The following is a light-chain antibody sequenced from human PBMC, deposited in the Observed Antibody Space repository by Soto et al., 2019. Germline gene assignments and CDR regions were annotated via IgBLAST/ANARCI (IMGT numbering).Light chain of an antibody. CDR3: QQYGSSVYT. Sequence: EIVLTQSPGTLSLSPGERATLSCRASQSVSSSYLAWYQQKPGQAPRLLIYGASSRATGIPDRFSGSGSGTDFTLTISRLEPEDLAVYYCQQYGSSVYTFGHGTKLEIK. CDR1: QSVSSSY. V-gene: IGKV3-20*01. J-gene: IGKJ2*01. CDR2: GAS.